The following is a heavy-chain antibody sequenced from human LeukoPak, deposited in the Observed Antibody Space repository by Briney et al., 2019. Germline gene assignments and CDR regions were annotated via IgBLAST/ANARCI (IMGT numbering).Heavy chain of an antibody. CDR1: GFTFSTYT. CDR3: ARGFKAGLFDY. J-gene: IGHJ4*02. D-gene: IGHD3/OR15-3a*01. Sequence: GGSLRLSCAASGFTFSTYTIHWVRQAPGKGLEWVAVISYDGSNKFFADSVKGRFTTSRVNSRNTVYLQMNSLRAEDTAVCYCARGFKAGLFDYWGQGTLVTVSS. V-gene: IGHV3-30*04. CDR2: ISYDGSNK.